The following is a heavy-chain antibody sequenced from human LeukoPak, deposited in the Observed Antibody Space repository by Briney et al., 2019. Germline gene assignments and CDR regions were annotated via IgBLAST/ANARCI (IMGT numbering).Heavy chain of an antibody. D-gene: IGHD3-3*01. CDR3: QSRYLQWLLEY. CDR2: IYSIGSP. J-gene: IGHJ4*02. Sequence: SETLSLTCSVSGGSIGRSVYYWGWIRQPPGKGLEWIGIIYSIGSPYYHPLLKSRVTISVDTSKNQFSLKPSSVTDADTAVYYCQSRYLQWLLEYWGQGTLVTVSS. V-gene: IGHV4-39*01. CDR1: GGSIGRSVYY.